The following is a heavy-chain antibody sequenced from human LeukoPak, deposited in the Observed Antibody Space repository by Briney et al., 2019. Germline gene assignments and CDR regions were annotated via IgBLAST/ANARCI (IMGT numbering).Heavy chain of an antibody. CDR2: TRNKANSYTT. D-gene: IGHD4-17*01. Sequence: QPGGSLRLSCAASGFTFSDHYMDWVRQAPGKGLEWVGRTRNKANSYTTEYAASVKGRFTISRDDSKNSLYLQMNSLKTEDTAVYYWARVVGDYGDYLDYWGQGTLVTVSS. J-gene: IGHJ4*02. V-gene: IGHV3-72*01. CDR1: GFTFSDHY. CDR3: ARVVGDYGDYLDY.